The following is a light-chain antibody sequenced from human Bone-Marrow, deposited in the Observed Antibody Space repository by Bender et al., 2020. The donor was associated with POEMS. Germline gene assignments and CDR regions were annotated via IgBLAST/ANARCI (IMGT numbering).Light chain of an antibody. CDR3: CSYAGDSTYV. J-gene: IGLJ1*01. V-gene: IGLV2-23*02. CDR2: EVS. CDR1: SSDVGRYNF. Sequence: QSALTQPASVSGSPGQSITISCTGTSSDVGRYNFVSWYQQHPGKAPKLMIYEVSKRPSGVSNRFSGSKSGITASLTISGLQAEDEADYYCCSYAGDSTYVFGTGTKVTVL.